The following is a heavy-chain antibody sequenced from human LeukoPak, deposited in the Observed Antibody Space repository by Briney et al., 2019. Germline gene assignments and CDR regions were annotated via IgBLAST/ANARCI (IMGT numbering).Heavy chain of an antibody. CDR2: IIPIFGTA. CDR3: AEASLSSRPLGRYYMDV. V-gene: IGHV1-69*13. CDR1: GGTFSSYA. Sequence: GASVKVSCKASGGTFSSYAISWVRQAPGQGLEWMGGIIPIFGTANYAQKFQGRVTITAVESTSTAYMELSSLRSEDTAVYYCAEASLSSRPLGRYYMDVWGKGTTVTVSS. D-gene: IGHD6-13*01. J-gene: IGHJ6*03.